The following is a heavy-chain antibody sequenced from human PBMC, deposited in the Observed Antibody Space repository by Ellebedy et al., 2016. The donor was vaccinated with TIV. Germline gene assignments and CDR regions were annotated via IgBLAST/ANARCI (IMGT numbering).Heavy chain of an antibody. CDR1: GFTFDDYA. CDR2: ISWNSGSI. J-gene: IGHJ6*02. V-gene: IGHV3-9*01. CDR3: AKDSSRKLVDYYGMDV. Sequence: SLKISCAASGFTFDDYAMHWVRQAPGKGLEWVSGISWNSGSIGYADSVKGRFTISRDNAKNSLYLQMNSLRAEDTALYYCAKDSSRKLVDYYGMDVWGQGTTVTVSS. D-gene: IGHD2-8*02.